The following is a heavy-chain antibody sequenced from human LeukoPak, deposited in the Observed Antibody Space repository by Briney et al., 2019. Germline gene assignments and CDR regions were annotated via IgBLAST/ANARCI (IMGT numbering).Heavy chain of an antibody. CDR3: ARGRGNRYSSSWYDYYYYMDV. CDR1: GGSISNKY. J-gene: IGHJ6*03. Sequence: SETLSLTCTVSGGSISNKYWSWIRQPPGKGLEWIGYIYYSGSTNYNPSLKSRVTILVDTSKNQFSLKLSSVTAADTAVYYCARGRGNRYSSSWYDYYYYMDVWGKGTTVAVSS. D-gene: IGHD6-13*01. CDR2: IYYSGST. V-gene: IGHV4-59*01.